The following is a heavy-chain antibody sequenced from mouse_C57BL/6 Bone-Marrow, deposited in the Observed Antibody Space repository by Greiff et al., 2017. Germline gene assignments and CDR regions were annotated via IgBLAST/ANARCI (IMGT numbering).Heavy chain of an antibody. CDR2: IRSKSNNYAT. CDR1: GFSFNTYA. Sequence: EVKLVESGGGLVQPKGSLKLSCAASGFSFNTYAMNWVRQAPGKGLEWVARIRSKSNNYATYYADSVKDRFTISRDDSESMLYLQMNNLKTEDTAMYYCVRHVPYAMDYWGQGTSVTVSS. J-gene: IGHJ4*01. V-gene: IGHV10-1*01. CDR3: VRHVPYAMDY.